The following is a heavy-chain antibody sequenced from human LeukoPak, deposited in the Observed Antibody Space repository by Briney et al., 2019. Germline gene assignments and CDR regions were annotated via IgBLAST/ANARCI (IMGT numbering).Heavy chain of an antibody. J-gene: IGHJ4*02. CDR3: SRGFVDIVTTIWDY. V-gene: IGHV4-4*07. CDR2: IYTSGST. CDR1: DGSFRIYY. Sequence: SETLSLTCTVTDGSFRIYYWSWIRQPTGKGLEWIGHIYTSGSTNYNPSLKSRVTILMDTSKNQFSLKLNSVTAADTAVYYCSRGFVDIVTTIWDYRGQGTLVTVSS. D-gene: IGHD5-12*01.